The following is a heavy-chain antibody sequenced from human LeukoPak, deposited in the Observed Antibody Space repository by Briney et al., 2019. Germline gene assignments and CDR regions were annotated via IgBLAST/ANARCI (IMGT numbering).Heavy chain of an antibody. J-gene: IGHJ6*02. CDR1: GYTFTSYD. CDR2: MNPNRGNT. Sequence: ASVKVSCKASGYTFTSYDINWVRQATGQGLEGMGWMNPNRGNTGYAQKLQGRVTMTRNTSISTAYMELSSLRSEDTALYYCARDNLTPYGMDVWGQGTTVTVSS. D-gene: IGHD1-14*01. CDR3: ARDNLTPYGMDV. V-gene: IGHV1-8*01.